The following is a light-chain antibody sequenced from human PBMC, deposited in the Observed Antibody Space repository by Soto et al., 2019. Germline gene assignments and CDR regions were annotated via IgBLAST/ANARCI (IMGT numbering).Light chain of an antibody. CDR2: DTS. J-gene: IGKJ5*01. CDR3: HQRTNWPIT. CDR1: QSVDGY. Sequence: ETMLTQSPASLSLSPGERATLSCRASQSVDGYLPWYQQKPGQPPRLLIYDTSNRATGIPARFSGSGSGTDFTLTISSLEPEDFAVYFCHQRTNWPITFGQGTRLEIK. V-gene: IGKV3-11*01.